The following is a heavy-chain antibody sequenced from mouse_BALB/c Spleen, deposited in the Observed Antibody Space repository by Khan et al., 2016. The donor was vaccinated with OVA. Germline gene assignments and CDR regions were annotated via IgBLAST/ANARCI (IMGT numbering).Heavy chain of an antibody. CDR3: ARDRIDY. Sequence: QVRLQQSGAELAKPGASVKMSCKASGYTFTSYWMHWIKQRPGQGLEWIGYINPTSGYTDYNQKFKDKATLTADKSSSTAYMQLSSLTSDDSAGYYCARDRIDYWGQGNALTGPS. J-gene: IGHJ2*01. V-gene: IGHV1-7*01. CDR2: INPTSGYT. CDR1: GYTFTSYW.